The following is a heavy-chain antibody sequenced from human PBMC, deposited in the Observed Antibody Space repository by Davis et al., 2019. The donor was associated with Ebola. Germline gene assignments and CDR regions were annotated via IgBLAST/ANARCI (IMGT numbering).Heavy chain of an antibody. V-gene: IGHV3-11*04. CDR3: VRDYGRGWSSFYYYMDV. CDR2: IGPSGNSF. D-gene: IGHD3-10*01. J-gene: IGHJ6*03. CDR1: GFTFSDYY. Sequence: GESLKISCAASGFTFSDYYMSWIRQAPGKGLEWIAYIGPSGNSFYCADSVKGRFTISRDNAKNSLYLQMNGLRAEDTAVYYCVRDYGRGWSSFYYYMDVWGKGTTVTVSS.